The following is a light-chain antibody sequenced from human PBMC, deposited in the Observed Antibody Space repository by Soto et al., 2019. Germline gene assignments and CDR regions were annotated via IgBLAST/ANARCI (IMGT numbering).Light chain of an antibody. CDR3: QQYNNWPYT. CDR2: GAS. Sequence: EIVMTQSPATLSVSPGERATLSCRASQSVSSNLAWYPQKPGQAPRLLIYGASTRATGIPARFSGSGSLTEFTLTISSLQSEDFAVYYCQQYNNWPYTFGQGTKVEIK. V-gene: IGKV3-15*01. CDR1: QSVSSN. J-gene: IGKJ2*01.